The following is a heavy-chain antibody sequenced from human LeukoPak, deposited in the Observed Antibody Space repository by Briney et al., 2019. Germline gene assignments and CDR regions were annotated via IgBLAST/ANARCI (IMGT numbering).Heavy chain of an antibody. CDR1: GFTFSDFP. D-gene: IGHD5-18*01. J-gene: IGHJ4*02. Sequence: PGGSLRLSCAASGFTFSDFPMIWVRQAPGKGLEWVSTIFPSSVEIHYAGSVKGRFTISRDNSRSTLSLQMDSLRAEDTATYYCATYRQIQVPFEFWGQGTLVTVSS. CDR2: IFPSSVEI. CDR3: ATYRQIQVPFEF. V-gene: IGHV3-23*01.